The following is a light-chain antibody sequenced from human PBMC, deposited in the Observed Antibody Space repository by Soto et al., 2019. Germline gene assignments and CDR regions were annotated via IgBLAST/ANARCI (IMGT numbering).Light chain of an antibody. V-gene: IGKV3-20*01. CDR2: ETS. CDR1: QSVRSNY. J-gene: IGKJ5*01. CDR3: QQYGNSPVT. Sequence: EIVLTQSPGTLSLSPGDRATLSCRASQSVRSNYLTWYQQKPGQPPRLLIYETSSRATDIPDRFSGSGSGTDFTLIISRLEAEDFAVYYCQQYGNSPVTFGQGTRLETK.